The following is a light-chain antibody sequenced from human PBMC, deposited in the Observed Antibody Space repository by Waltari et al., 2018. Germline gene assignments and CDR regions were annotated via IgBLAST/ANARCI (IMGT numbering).Light chain of an antibody. CDR1: SSDVGGYNY. J-gene: IGLJ1*01. V-gene: IGLV2-23*02. CDR2: DVS. Sequence: QPALTQPASGSGSPGQSSTISCTGTSSDVGGYNYVSWYQQQPGKAPKLMIYDVSKRPSGVSNRFSGSKSGNTASLTISGLQAEDEADYYCCSYAGSSTWVFGTGTKVTVL. CDR3: CSYAGSSTWV.